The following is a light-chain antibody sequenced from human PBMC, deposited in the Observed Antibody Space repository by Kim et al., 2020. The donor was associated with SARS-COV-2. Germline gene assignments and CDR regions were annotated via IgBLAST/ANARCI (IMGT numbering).Light chain of an antibody. Sequence: SPGERGTLACRASQNRNNYLGGYQHKVGQPPRLLIYDASYRATGSPARFSGSGSGTDFTLTISSLEPEDFAVYYCQQRDSWPPFTFGQGTRLEIK. CDR2: DAS. CDR3: QQRDSWPPFT. V-gene: IGKV3-11*01. CDR1: QNRNNY. J-gene: IGKJ5*01.